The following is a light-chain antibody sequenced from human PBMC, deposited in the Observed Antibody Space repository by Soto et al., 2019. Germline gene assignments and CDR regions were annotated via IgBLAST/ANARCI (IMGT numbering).Light chain of an antibody. Sequence: SYELTQPPSVSVATGQTARITCWGKNLGSKSVHWYQQKQGQAPVLVIYDDGDRPSGIPERFSGSNSGNKATLTISRVEAGDEADYFCQVWDSSSDQRDVFGNGTKLTVL. CDR2: DDG. CDR3: QVWDSSSDQRDV. CDR1: NLGSKS. J-gene: IGLJ1*01. V-gene: IGLV3-21*02.